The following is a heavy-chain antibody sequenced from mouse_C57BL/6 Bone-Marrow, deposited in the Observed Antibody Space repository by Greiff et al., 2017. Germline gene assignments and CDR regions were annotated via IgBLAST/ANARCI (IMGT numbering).Heavy chain of an antibody. CDR2: IDPSDSYT. V-gene: IGHV1-69*01. CDR1: GYTFTSYW. J-gene: IGHJ4*01. CDR3: ERGGYYDYDDGYAMDY. D-gene: IGHD2-4*01. Sequence: QVQLQQPGAELVMPGASVKLSCKASGYTFTSYWMHWVKQRPGQGLEWIGEIDPSDSYTNYNQKFKGKSTLTVDKSSSTAYMQLSSLTSEDSAVYYCERGGYYDYDDGYAMDYWGQGTSVTVSS.